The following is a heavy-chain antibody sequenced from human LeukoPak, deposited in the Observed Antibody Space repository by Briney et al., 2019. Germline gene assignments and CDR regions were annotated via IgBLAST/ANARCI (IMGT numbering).Heavy chain of an antibody. CDR1: GFTFSSYG. CDR3: ARDSDGAEYFQH. CDR2: IWYDGSDK. Sequence: GGSLRLSCAASGFTFSSYGMHWVRQAPGKGLEWVAVIWYDGSDKYYADSVKGRFTISRDNSKNTLYLQMNSLRAEDTAVYYCARDSDGAEYFQHWGQGTLVTVSS. J-gene: IGHJ1*01. V-gene: IGHV3-33*01.